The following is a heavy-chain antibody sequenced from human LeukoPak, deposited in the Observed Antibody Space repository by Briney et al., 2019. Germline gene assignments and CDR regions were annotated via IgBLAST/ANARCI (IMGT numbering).Heavy chain of an antibody. V-gene: IGHV3-7*01. D-gene: IGHD6-19*01. J-gene: IGHJ3*02. CDR3: AREGGIAVAPDAFDI. CDR1: GFTFSSYA. CDR2: IKQDGSEK. Sequence: GGSLRLSCAASGFTFSSYAMSWVRQAPGKGLEWVANIKQDGSEKYYVDSVKGRFTISRDNAKNSLYLQMNSLRAEDTAVYYCAREGGIAVAPDAFDIWGQGTMVTVSS.